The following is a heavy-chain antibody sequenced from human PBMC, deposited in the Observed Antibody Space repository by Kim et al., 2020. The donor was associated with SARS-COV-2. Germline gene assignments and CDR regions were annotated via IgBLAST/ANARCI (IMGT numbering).Heavy chain of an antibody. V-gene: IGHV3-53*01. D-gene: IGHD1-26*01. Sequence: GGSLRLSCAASGFTVNSNYMSWVRQAPGKGLEWVSVLYSGGGTFYADSVKGRFTISRDNSKNTLYLQMNNLRAEDTAAYYCSRGGEKFDYWGRGTLGT. CDR2: LYSGGGT. J-gene: IGHJ4*01. CDR3: SRGGEKFDY. CDR1: GFTVNSNY.